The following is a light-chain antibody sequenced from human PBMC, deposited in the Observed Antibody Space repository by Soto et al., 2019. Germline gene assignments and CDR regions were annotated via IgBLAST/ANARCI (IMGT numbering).Light chain of an antibody. Sequence: DLQMTQSPSSLSASVGDRVTITCQASQDISNYLNWYQQKPGKAPKLLISDPSILETGVPSRFSGSGCETDFTFTISGLRPEDIATYYCQQYDTLPPTFGPGTKVDLK. CDR3: QQYDTLPPT. V-gene: IGKV1-33*01. CDR2: DPS. J-gene: IGKJ3*01. CDR1: QDISNY.